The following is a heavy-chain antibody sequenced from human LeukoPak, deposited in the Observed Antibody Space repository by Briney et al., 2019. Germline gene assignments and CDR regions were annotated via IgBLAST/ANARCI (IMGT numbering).Heavy chain of an antibody. V-gene: IGHV1-18*01. CDR1: GYTFTSYG. D-gene: IGHD3-3*01. J-gene: IGHJ6*03. CDR2: ISAYNGNT. Sequence: GASVKVSCKASGYTFTSYGISWVRQAPGQGLEWMGWISAYNGNTNYAQKLQGRVTMTTDTSTSTAYMELRSLRSDDTAVYYCARHTIFGVDPYYYYYYYMDVWGKGTTVTVSS. CDR3: ARHTIFGVDPYYYYYYYMDV.